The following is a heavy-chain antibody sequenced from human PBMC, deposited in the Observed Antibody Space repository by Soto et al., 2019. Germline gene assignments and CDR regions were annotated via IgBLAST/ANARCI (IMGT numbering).Heavy chain of an antibody. Sequence: QVQLQQWGAGLLKPSETLSLTCAVSGGSLSAYYWPWIRQSPGKGLEWLGEIHPSGSTYYNPSLRSRVTTSVDTSKNQFSLKLTALTAADTAIYYCARGRDEYKLGNVWGHGTTVTVSS. CDR2: IHPSGST. CDR3: ARGRDEYKLGNV. V-gene: IGHV4-34*01. D-gene: IGHD1-1*01. CDR1: GGSLSAYY. J-gene: IGHJ6*02.